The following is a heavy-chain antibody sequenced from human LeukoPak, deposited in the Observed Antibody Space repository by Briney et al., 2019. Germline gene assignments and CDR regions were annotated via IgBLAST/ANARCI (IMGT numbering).Heavy chain of an antibody. J-gene: IGHJ5*02. CDR3: ARVNLGYGDPNWFDP. Sequence: SQTLSLTCTVSGGSIISGSYYWSWIRQPAGKGLEWIGRIYTSGSTNYNPSLKSRVTISVDTSKNQFSLKLSSVTAADTAVYYCARVNLGYGDPNWFDPWGQGTLVTVSS. V-gene: IGHV4-61*02. D-gene: IGHD4-17*01. CDR1: GGSIISGSYY. CDR2: IYTSGST.